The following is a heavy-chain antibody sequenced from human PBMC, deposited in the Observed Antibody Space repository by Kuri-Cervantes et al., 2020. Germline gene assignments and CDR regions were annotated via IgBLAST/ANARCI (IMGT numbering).Heavy chain of an antibody. CDR3: ARDFFWGSSGGNFDY. D-gene: IGHD6-6*01. J-gene: IGHJ4*02. CDR2: IYHRGTT. CDR1: PNSLTSGHY. V-gene: IGHV4-38-2*02. Sequence: SETLSLTCDVSPNSLTSGHYWGWIRQPPGKGLEWIGSIYHRGTTYSNPTLKSRVTISIDTSKNQFSLKLSSVTAADTAVYYCARDFFWGSSGGNFDYWGQGTLVTVSS.